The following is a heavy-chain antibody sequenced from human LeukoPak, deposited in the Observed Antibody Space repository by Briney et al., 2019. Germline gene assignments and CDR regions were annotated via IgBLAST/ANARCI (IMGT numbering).Heavy chain of an antibody. CDR3: ARESGGRYSFGPWFFDL. V-gene: IGHV3-48*02. J-gene: IGHJ4*02. CDR1: GFIFSAFR. CDR2: ISSSGGTI. Sequence: GGSLRLSCAASGFIFSAFRMNWVRQAPGKGRGGVSYISSSGGTIYYTDSVEGRFTISRDNARNSLDLQMNSLRDEDTAVYYCARESGGRYSFGPWFFDLWGQGTLVTVSS. D-gene: IGHD5-18*01.